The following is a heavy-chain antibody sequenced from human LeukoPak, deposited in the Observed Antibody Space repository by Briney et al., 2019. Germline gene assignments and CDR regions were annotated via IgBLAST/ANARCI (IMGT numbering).Heavy chain of an antibody. Sequence: PSETLSLTCTVSGGSVSSGDYYWSWIRQPPGKGLEWIGYIYYSGSTYYNPSLKSRVTISVDTSKNQFSLKLSSVTAADTAVYYCARDPEPRMTTVVTRGPGAFDIWGQGTMVTVSS. V-gene: IGHV4-30-4*01. J-gene: IGHJ3*02. CDR1: GGSVSSGDYY. CDR2: IYYSGST. CDR3: ARDPEPRMTTVVTRGPGAFDI. D-gene: IGHD4-23*01.